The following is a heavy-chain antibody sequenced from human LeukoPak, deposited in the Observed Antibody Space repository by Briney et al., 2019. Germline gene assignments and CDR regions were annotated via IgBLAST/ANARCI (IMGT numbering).Heavy chain of an antibody. CDR3: TRRRGAAAGPFDS. CDR2: IYYSGYT. V-gene: IGHV4-39*01. CDR1: GGSISSSSYY. D-gene: IGHD6-13*01. J-gene: IGHJ4*02. Sequence: SETLSLTCTVSGGSISSSSYYWGWIRQPPGKGLECIGTIYYSGYTSYNPSLKSRVTISEDTSKNQFSLKVTSVAAGDTAVYYCTRRRGAAAGPFDSWGQGTLVTVSS.